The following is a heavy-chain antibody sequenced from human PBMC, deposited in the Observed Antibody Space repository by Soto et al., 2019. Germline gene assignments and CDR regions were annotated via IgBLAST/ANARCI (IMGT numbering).Heavy chain of an antibody. CDR3: AKVTDYGGNSRVNY. V-gene: IGHV3-23*01. D-gene: IGHD4-17*01. J-gene: IGHJ4*02. Sequence: GGSLRLSCAASGFTFSSYAMSWVRQAPGKGLEWVSAISGSGGSTYYADSVKGRFTISRDNSKNTLYLQMNSLRAEDTAVYYCAKVTDYGGNSRVNYWGQGTLVTVSS. CDR2: ISGSGGST. CDR1: GFTFSSYA.